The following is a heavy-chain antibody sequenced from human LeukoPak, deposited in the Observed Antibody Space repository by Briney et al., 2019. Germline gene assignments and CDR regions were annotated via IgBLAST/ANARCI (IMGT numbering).Heavy chain of an antibody. V-gene: IGHV3-33*01. CDR3: ARAEPMRVTPALFDY. Sequence: GGSLRLSCAASGFTFSSYGMHWVRQAPGKGLEWVAVIWYDGSNKYYADSVKGRFTISRDNAKNSLYLQMNSLRAEDTAVYYCARAEPMRVTPALFDYWGQGTLVTVSS. D-gene: IGHD2-21*02. CDR2: IWYDGSNK. CDR1: GFTFSSYG. J-gene: IGHJ4*02.